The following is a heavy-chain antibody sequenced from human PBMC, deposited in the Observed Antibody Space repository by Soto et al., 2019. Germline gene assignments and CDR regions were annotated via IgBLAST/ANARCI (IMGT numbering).Heavy chain of an antibody. Sequence: SETLSLTCTVSGVSVNSGDYYWSWIRQPPGKGLEWIGYFYYSGSTNYNPSLKSRVTISVDTSKNQFSLKLSSVTAADTAVYYCARVRISRSPPRGNDYWGQGTLVTVSS. J-gene: IGHJ4*02. V-gene: IGHV4-61*08. CDR1: GVSVNSGDYY. D-gene: IGHD3-10*01. CDR2: FYYSGST. CDR3: ARVRISRSPPRGNDY.